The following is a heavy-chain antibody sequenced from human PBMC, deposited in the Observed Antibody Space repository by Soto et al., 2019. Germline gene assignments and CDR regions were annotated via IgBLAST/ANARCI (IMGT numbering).Heavy chain of an antibody. CDR1: GFTFSSYG. V-gene: IGHV3-33*01. CDR2: IWYDGSNK. CDR3: ARDSVADGDYVAELDY. J-gene: IGHJ4*02. Sequence: QVQLVESGGGVVQPARSLRLSCAASGFTFSSYGMHWVRQAPGKGLEWVAVIWYDGSNKYYADSVKGRFTISRDNSKNTLYLQMNSLRAEDTAVYYCARDSVADGDYVAELDYWGQGTLVTVSS. D-gene: IGHD4-17*01.